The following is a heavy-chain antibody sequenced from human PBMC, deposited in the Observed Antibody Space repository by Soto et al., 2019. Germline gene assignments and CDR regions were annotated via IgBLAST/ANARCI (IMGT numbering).Heavy chain of an antibody. V-gene: IGHV3-21*01. D-gene: IGHD6-13*01. Sequence: GGSLRLSCAASGFTFSSYSMNWVRQAPGKGLEWVSSISSSSSYIYYADSVKGRFTISRDNAKNSLYLQMNSLRAEDTAVYYCARDLRTAAGKNGRSDYWGQGTLVTVSS. J-gene: IGHJ4*02. CDR3: ARDLRTAAGKNGRSDY. CDR2: ISSSSSYI. CDR1: GFTFSSYS.